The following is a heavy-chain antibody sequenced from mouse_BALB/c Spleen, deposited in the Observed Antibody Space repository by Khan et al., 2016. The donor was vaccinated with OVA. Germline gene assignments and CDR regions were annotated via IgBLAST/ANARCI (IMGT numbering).Heavy chain of an antibody. V-gene: IGHV5-4*02. CDR3: ARGYYGDPFAY. Sequence: EVELVESGGGLVKPGGSLKLSCAASGFTFSDYYMYWVRQTPEKRLEWVATISDGGRYTYYPDSVKGRFTNSRDDAKNNLYLQMSSLKSEDTAMYYCARGYYGDPFAYWGQGTLVTVSA. CDR1: GFTFSDYY. D-gene: IGHD2-13*01. CDR2: ISDGGRYT. J-gene: IGHJ3*01.